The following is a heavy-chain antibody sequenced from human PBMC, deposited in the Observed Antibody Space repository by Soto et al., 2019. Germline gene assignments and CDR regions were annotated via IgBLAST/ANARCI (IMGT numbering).Heavy chain of an antibody. CDR1: GFSFSDAW. V-gene: IGHV3-15*07. D-gene: IGHD2-8*02. J-gene: IGHJ5*02. CDR3: SSGPYFNTGGLDA. Sequence: EVQLVESGGGLVKPGGSLRLSCAASGFSFSDAWMNWVRQSPGKGLEWVGRSKTTAFGGTTAYAAPVKGRFAISRDDSQNTLFLQMNSLKAEDTAVYYCSSGPYFNTGGLDAWGQGTLVTVSS. CDR2: SKTTAFGGTT.